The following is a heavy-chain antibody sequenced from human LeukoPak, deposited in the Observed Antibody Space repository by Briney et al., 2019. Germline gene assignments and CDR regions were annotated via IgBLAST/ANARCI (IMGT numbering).Heavy chain of an antibody. CDR2: ISSSSSYI. V-gene: IGHV3-21*01. CDR1: GFTFSSYS. J-gene: IGHJ3*02. D-gene: IGHD3-22*01. Sequence: PGGSLRLSCAASGFTFSSYSMNWVRQAPGKGLEWVSSISSSSSYIYYADSVKGRFTISRDNAKNSLYLQMNSLRAEDTAVYYCASYYDSSGYYSHGAFDIWGQGTMATVSS. CDR3: ASYYDSSGYYSHGAFDI.